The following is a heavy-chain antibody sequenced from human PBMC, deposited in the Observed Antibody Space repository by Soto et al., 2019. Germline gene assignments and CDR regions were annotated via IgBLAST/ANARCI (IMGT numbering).Heavy chain of an antibody. Sequence: GGSLRLSCAASGFTFSSYAMHWVRQAPGKGLEWVAVISYDVSNKYYADSVKGRFTISRDNSKNTLYLQMNSLRAEDTAVYYCARANCSGGSCYSGDYFDYWGQGTLVTVSS. CDR1: GFTFSSYA. D-gene: IGHD2-15*01. CDR3: ARANCSGGSCYSGDYFDY. V-gene: IGHV3-30-3*01. J-gene: IGHJ4*02. CDR2: ISYDVSNK.